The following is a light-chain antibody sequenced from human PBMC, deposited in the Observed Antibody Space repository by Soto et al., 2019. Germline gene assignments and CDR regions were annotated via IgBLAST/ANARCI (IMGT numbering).Light chain of an antibody. CDR1: QSIINW. V-gene: IGKV1-5*01. CDR3: QQYGSSPQT. Sequence: DVQMTQPPSTLSASVGGRVTITCRASQSIINWLAWYQQKPGKAPKLLIYGASSLESGVPSRFSGSGSGTEFTLTISRLEPEDFAVYYCQQYGSSPQTFGQGTKVDIK. J-gene: IGKJ1*01. CDR2: GAS.